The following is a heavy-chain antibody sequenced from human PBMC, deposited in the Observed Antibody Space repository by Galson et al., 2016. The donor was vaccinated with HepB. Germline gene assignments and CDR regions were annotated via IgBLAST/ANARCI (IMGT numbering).Heavy chain of an antibody. CDR2: IYYTGST. V-gene: IGHV4-39*06. D-gene: IGHD5-12*01. CDR1: GGSISSSGYH. J-gene: IGHJ4*02. CDR3: ARAQDVDLTRTDY. Sequence: ETLSLTCTVSGGSISSSGYHWGWIRQPPGKGLEWIGNIYYTGSTYYNPSLESRLSMSVDTSKNQFALRLTSVTAADTAVYYCARAQDVDLTRTDYWGQGALVTVSS.